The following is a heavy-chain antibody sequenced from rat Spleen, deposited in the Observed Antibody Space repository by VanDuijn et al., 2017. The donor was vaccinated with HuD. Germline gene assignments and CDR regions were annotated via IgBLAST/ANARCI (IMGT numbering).Heavy chain of an antibody. CDR1: GFTFSDYG. V-gene: IGHV5-29*01. J-gene: IGHJ2*01. Sequence: EVQLVESGGGLVQPGRSLKLSCAASGFTFSDYGMAWVRQAPTKGLEWVATISYGDTSGHSSTYYRNSVKGRFTISRDIAKSTLSLKMDSLRSEDTATYYCARRHYGYTDYFDYWGQGVMVTVSS. CDR2: ISYGDTSGHSST. CDR3: ARRHYGYTDYFDY. D-gene: IGHD1-9*01.